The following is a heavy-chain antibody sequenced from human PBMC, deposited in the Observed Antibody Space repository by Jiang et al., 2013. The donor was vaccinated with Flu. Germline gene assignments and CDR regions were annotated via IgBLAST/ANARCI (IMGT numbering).Heavy chain of an antibody. Sequence: GSGLVKPSETLSLTCSVSNGSVNSRSYYWGWIRQPPGKGLEWIANIYYSGKTYYNPSLKSRVTISVDTSKSQFSLKLDSVTRRRHGYVYCARFCSTTTCPRNSFDV. CDR2: IYYSGKT. V-gene: IGHV4-39*01. CDR3: ARFCSTTTCPRNSFDV. CDR1: NGSVNSRSYY. J-gene: IGHJ3*01. D-gene: IGHD2-2*01.